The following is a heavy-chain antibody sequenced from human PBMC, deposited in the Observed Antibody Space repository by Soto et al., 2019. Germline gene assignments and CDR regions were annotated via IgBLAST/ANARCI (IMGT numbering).Heavy chain of an antibody. CDR3: ANPAALGGYYYYYGMDV. CDR2: ISGSGGST. CDR1: GFTFSSYA. Sequence: GGSLRLSCAASGFTFSSYAMSWVRQAPGKGLEWVSAISGSGGSTYYADSVKGRFTISRDNSKNTLYLQMNSLRAEDTAVYYGANPAALGGYYYYYGMDVWGQGTTVTVSS. J-gene: IGHJ6*02. D-gene: IGHD2-2*01. V-gene: IGHV3-23*01.